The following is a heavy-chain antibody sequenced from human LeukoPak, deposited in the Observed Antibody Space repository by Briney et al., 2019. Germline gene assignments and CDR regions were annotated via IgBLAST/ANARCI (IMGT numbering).Heavy chain of an antibody. D-gene: IGHD3-22*01. CDR3: ARAPYYHDSSGYTY. CDR1: GGSFSGYY. CDR2: INHSGST. V-gene: IGHV4-34*01. Sequence: SETLSLTCAVYGGSFSGYYWSWIRQPPGKGLEWIGEINHSGSTNYNPSLKSRVTISVDTSKNQFSLKLSSVTAADTAVYYCARAPYYHDSSGYTYWGQGTLVTVSS. J-gene: IGHJ4*02.